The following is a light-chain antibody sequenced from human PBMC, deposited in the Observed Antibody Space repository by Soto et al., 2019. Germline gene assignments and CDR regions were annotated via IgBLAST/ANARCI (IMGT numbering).Light chain of an antibody. CDR3: QQYNNWPPIT. CDR2: GAS. CDR1: QSVSSN. J-gene: IGKJ5*01. Sequence: EIVMTQSPATLSVSRGERATLSCRASQSVSSNLAWYQQKPGRAPRLLIYGASTRATGIPARFSGSGYGTELTLTINSLQSEDFAVYYCQQYNNWPPITFGQGTRLEIK. V-gene: IGKV3-15*01.